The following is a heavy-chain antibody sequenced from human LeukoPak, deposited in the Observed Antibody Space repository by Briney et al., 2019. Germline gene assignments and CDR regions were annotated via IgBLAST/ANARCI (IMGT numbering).Heavy chain of an antibody. Sequence: GGSLRLSCAASGFTFSYYGMNWVRQAPGKGLEWVAVISYDGSNKYYADSVKGRFTISRDNSKNTLYLQMNSLRAEDTAVYYCARSDSDFDYWGQGTLVTVSS. CDR2: ISYDGSNK. CDR1: GFTFSYYG. J-gene: IGHJ4*02. V-gene: IGHV3-30*03. CDR3: ARSDSDFDY. D-gene: IGHD2-21*02.